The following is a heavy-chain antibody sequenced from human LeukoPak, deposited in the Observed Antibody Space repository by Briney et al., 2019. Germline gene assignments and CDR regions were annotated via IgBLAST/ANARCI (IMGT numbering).Heavy chain of an antibody. Sequence: GGSLRLSCAASGFTFSSYSMNWVRQAPGKGLEWVSYISSSSSTIYYADSVKGRFTISRDNAKNSLYLQMNSLRAEDTAVYYCGGFGELRGDQFDPWGQGTLVTVSS. CDR1: GFTFSSYS. CDR3: GGFGELRGDQFDP. J-gene: IGHJ5*02. V-gene: IGHV3-48*04. D-gene: IGHD3-10*01. CDR2: ISSSSSTI.